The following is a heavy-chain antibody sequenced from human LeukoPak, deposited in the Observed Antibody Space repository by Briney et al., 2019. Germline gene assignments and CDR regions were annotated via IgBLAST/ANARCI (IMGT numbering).Heavy chain of an antibody. Sequence: PSETLSLTCAVYGGSFSGYYWSWIRQPPGKGLEWIGEINHSGSTNYNPSLKSRVTISVDTSKDQFSLKPSSVTAADTAVYYCARGGGASGGYYFDYWGQGTLVTVSS. CDR1: GGSFSGYY. CDR2: INHSGST. V-gene: IGHV4-34*01. CDR3: ARGGGASGGYYFDY. D-gene: IGHD4-23*01. J-gene: IGHJ4*02.